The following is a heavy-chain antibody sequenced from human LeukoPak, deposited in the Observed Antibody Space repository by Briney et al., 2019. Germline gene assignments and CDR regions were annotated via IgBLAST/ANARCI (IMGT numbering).Heavy chain of an antibody. D-gene: IGHD1-26*01. V-gene: IGHV3-23*01. CDR2: ISGSGDRT. CDR3: AKGVAAGGSYYYYYGMDV. Sequence: GGSLRLSCIASGFIFSNYGMSWVRQAPGKGLEWVSIISGSGDRTLHADSVKGRFTVSRDNSKNTLYLQMNSLRAEDTAVYYCAKGVAAGGSYYYYYGMDVWGQGTTVTVSS. CDR1: GFIFSNYG. J-gene: IGHJ6*02.